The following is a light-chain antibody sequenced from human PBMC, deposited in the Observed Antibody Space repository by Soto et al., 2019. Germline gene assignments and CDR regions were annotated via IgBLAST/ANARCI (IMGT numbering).Light chain of an antibody. CDR1: SSDVGGYYY. J-gene: IGLJ1*01. V-gene: IGLV2-14*01. Sequence: QSALTQPASMSGSPGQSITISCTGTSSDVGGYYYVSWYQHHAGEAPKLLIYEVSKRPSGISNRFSGSKSGNTASLIISGLQAEDEADYYCSSYSSTITRVFGTGTKLTVL. CDR2: EVS. CDR3: SSYSSTITRV.